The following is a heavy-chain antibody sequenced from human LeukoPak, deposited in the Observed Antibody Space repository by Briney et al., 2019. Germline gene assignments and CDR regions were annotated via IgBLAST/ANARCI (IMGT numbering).Heavy chain of an antibody. V-gene: IGHV3-11*01. Sequence: GGSLRLSCAASGFTSSDYYMSWIRQAPGKGLECLSYISGSGADINYVDSVKGRFTISRDNTKNSLYLQMDNLRAEDTAVYYCARYARVFDYWGQGTLVTVSS. CDR2: ISGSGADI. J-gene: IGHJ4*02. CDR1: GFTSSDYY. CDR3: ARYARVFDY.